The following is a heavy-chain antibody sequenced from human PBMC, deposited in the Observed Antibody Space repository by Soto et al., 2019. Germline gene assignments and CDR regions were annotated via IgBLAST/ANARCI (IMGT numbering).Heavy chain of an antibody. V-gene: IGHV1-69*06. CDR2: IIPIFVTS. J-gene: IGHJ6*02. CDR1: GGTFSSYA. CDR3: ARGAGREDIVVVPAAMGGYYYYYGMDV. Sequence: SVKVSCKASGGTFSSYAISWVRQAPGQGLEWMGGIIPIFVTSNYAQKFQGRVTITADKSPSTAYMELSSLRSEDTAVYYCARGAGREDIVVVPAAMGGYYYYYGMDVWGQGTTVTVSS. D-gene: IGHD2-2*01.